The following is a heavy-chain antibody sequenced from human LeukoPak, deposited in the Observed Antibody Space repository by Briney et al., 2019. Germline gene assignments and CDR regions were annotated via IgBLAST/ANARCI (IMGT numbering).Heavy chain of an antibody. CDR2: IYYSGST. Sequence: LETLSLTCTVSGGSISSSSYYWGWIRQPPGKGLEWIGSIYYSGSTYYNPSLKSRVTISVDTSKNQFSLKLSSVTAADTAVYYCARDSRPTATVTPYYYYYMDVWGKGTTVTVSS. J-gene: IGHJ6*03. CDR3: ARDSRPTATVTPYYYYYMDV. CDR1: GGSISSSSYY. D-gene: IGHD4-11*01. V-gene: IGHV4-39*07.